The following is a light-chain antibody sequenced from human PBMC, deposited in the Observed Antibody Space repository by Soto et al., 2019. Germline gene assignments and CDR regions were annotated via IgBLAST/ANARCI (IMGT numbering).Light chain of an antibody. CDR3: SSYTTSSSPNV. V-gene: IGLV2-14*03. CDR1: SSDVGGFNY. CDR2: DVS. Sequence: QSVLTQPASVSGSPGQSITISCTGSSSDVGGFNYVSWYQHHPGKAPKLMVYDVSNRPPGASNRFSGSKSGNTASLTISGLQAEDEADYYCSSYTTSSSPNVFGTGTKVTVL. J-gene: IGLJ1*01.